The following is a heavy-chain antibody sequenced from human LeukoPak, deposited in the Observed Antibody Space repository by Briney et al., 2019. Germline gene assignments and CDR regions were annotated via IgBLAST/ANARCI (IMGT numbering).Heavy chain of an antibody. D-gene: IGHD1-7*01. Sequence: ASVKVSCKASGYTFTSYDINWVRQATGQGLEWMGWMNPNSGNTGYAQKFQGRVTMTRNTSISTAYMELSSLRSEDTAVYYCARGRARRYNWNYSFDYWGQGTLVTVSS. CDR3: ARGRARRYNWNYSFDY. J-gene: IGHJ4*02. V-gene: IGHV1-8*01. CDR1: GYTFTSYD. CDR2: MNPNSGNT.